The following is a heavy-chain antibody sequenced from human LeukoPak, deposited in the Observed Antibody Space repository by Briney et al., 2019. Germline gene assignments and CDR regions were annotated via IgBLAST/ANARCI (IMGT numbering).Heavy chain of an antibody. D-gene: IGHD5-18*01. CDR2: INSNTGNP. J-gene: IGHJ4*02. CDR1: GYSFTSYA. Sequence: ASVKVSCKTSGYSFTSYALNWVRQAPGQGLEWMGWINSNTGNPTYAQGFTGRYVFSLDTSVNTAYLQISGLKADDTAVYYCGRDPKLGIRGYTYGYIDYWGQGTLVTVSS. CDR3: GRDPKLGIRGYTYGYIDY. V-gene: IGHV7-4-1*02.